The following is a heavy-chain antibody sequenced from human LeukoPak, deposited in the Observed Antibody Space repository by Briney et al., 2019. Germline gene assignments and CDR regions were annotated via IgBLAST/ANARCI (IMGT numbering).Heavy chain of an antibody. D-gene: IGHD2-8*01. CDR1: GFTFSSYW. V-gene: IGHV3-74*01. CDR2: IHGDGRTT. Sequence: PGCSPRLSCAASGFTFSSYWIHWVRQVPGKGLVWVSRIHGDGRTTTYADSVKGRFTISRDNAKNTLYLQMNSLRAEDTAVYYCARDNGENYHTAFDYWGQGTLVTVSS. J-gene: IGHJ4*02. CDR3: ARDNGENYHTAFDY.